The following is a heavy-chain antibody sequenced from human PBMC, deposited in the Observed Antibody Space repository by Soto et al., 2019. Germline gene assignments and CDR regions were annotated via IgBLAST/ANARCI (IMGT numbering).Heavy chain of an antibody. D-gene: IGHD3-22*01. CDR1: GGSISSGGYY. V-gene: IGHV4-31*03. Sequence: SETLSLTCTVSGGSISSGGYYWSWIRQHPGKGLEWIGYIYYSGSTYYNPSLKSRVTISVDTSKNQFSLKLSSVTAADTAVYYCARVGYDSRPYWGQGTLVTVYS. J-gene: IGHJ4*02. CDR2: IYYSGST. CDR3: ARVGYDSRPY.